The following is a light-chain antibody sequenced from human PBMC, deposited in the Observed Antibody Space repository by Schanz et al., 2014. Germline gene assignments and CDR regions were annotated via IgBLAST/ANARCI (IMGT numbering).Light chain of an antibody. CDR2: DAS. Sequence: EIVLTQSPATLSLSPGERATLSCRASQSVSISLAWYQQKPGQAPRLLIYDASKRATGIPARFSGSGSGTDFALTISSLEPEDLAVYYCQHRSNWRYTFGQGTKLEI. CDR3: QHRSNWRYT. CDR1: QSVSIS. V-gene: IGKV3-11*01. J-gene: IGKJ2*01.